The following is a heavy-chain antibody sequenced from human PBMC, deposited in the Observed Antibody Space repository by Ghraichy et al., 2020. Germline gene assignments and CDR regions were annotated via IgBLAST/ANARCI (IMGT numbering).Heavy chain of an antibody. D-gene: IGHD7-27*01. CDR2: MYHSGIT. Sequence: SQTLSLTCTVSGGSVTNYYWNWIRQSPGKGLEWIAYMYHSGITKYNPSLKSRVSISVDTSKNQFSLKLSSVTAADTAVYYCASNPRWGYDGRFDSWGQGTLVTVSS. J-gene: IGHJ4*02. V-gene: IGHV4-59*08. CDR3: ASNPRWGYDGRFDS. CDR1: GGSVTNYY.